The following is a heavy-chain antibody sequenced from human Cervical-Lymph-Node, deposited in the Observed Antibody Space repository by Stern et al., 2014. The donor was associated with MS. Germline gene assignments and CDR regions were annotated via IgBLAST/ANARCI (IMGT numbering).Heavy chain of an antibody. CDR1: GFTFSSYG. V-gene: IGHV3-30*18. Sequence: MQLVESGGGVVQPGRSLRLSCAASGFTFSSYGMHWVRQAPGKGLEWVAVISYDGSNKYYADSVKGRFTISRDNSKNTLYLQMNSLRAEDTAVYYCAKAPDYGDYTNYFDYWGQGTLVTVSS. D-gene: IGHD4-17*01. J-gene: IGHJ4*02. CDR3: AKAPDYGDYTNYFDY. CDR2: ISYDGSNK.